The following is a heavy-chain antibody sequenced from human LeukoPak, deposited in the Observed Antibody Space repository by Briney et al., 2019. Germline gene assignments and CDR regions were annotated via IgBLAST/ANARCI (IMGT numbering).Heavy chain of an antibody. CDR3: ARGLPGKLDY. D-gene: IGHD4-23*01. CDR1: GGSFSGYY. CDR2: INHSGST. Sequence: PSETLSLTCAVYGGSFSGYYWSWIRQPPGKGLEWIGEINHSGSTNYNPSLKSRVTISVDTSMNQFSLKLSSVTAADTAVYYCARGLPGKLDYWGQGTLVTVSS. V-gene: IGHV4-34*01. J-gene: IGHJ4*02.